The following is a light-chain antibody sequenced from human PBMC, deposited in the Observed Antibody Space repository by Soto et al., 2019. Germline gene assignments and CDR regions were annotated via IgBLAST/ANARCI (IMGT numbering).Light chain of an antibody. CDR2: AAS. J-gene: IGKJ1*01. Sequence: AIRMTQSPSSFSASTGDRVTITCRASQGISSYLAWYPQKPGKAPKLLIYAASTLHSGVPSRFSGSGSGTDFTLTISCLQSEDFATYYCQQYYSYPQTFGQGTKVEIK. V-gene: IGKV1-8*01. CDR1: QGISSY. CDR3: QQYYSYPQT.